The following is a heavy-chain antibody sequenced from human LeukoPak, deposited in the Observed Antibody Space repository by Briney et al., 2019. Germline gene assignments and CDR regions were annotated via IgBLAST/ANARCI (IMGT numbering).Heavy chain of an antibody. CDR2: IIPMFGAT. CDR3: ARGPGGSPAPFGFDY. Sequence: ASVKVSCKASGGTFRSFTINWVRHAPRQGLAWMGGIIPMFGATNYAQKFQGRVTITADESTSTAYMELSSLRSEDTAVYFCARGPGGSPAPFGFDYWGQGTLVTVSS. V-gene: IGHV1-69*01. J-gene: IGHJ4*02. D-gene: IGHD1-26*01. CDR1: GGTFRSFT.